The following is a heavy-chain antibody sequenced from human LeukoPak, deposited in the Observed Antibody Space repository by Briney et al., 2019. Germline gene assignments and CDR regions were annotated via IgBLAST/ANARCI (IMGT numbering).Heavy chain of an antibody. J-gene: IGHJ3*02. V-gene: IGHV3-7*05. CDR2: INQDGSEK. CDR3: GRDEDRRDDDFDI. Sequence: GGSLRLSRAASGLTFSSYWMSWVRQAPGKGLEWVANINQDGSEKYYVDSVKGRFTISRDNAKNSLYLQMNSLRAEDTAVYYCGRDEDRRDDDFDIWGQGTMVTVSS. CDR1: GLTFSSYW.